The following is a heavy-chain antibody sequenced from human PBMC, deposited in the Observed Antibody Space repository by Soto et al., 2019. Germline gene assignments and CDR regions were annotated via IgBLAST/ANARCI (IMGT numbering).Heavy chain of an antibody. J-gene: IGHJ3*02. V-gene: IGHV1-2*04. CDR3: ARWSGYDPRDAFDI. Sequence: ASVKVSCKASGYTFTGYYMYWVRQAPGQGLEWMGWINPNSGGTNYAQKFQGWVTMTRDTSISTAYMELSRLRSDDTAVYYCARWSGYDPRDAFDIRGQGTMVTVSS. D-gene: IGHD5-12*01. CDR2: INPNSGGT. CDR1: GYTFTGYY.